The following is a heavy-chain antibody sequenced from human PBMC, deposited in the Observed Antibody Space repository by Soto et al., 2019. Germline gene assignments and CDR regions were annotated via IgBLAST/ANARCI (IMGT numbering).Heavy chain of an antibody. CDR2: INHSGST. CDR3: ERGGNSFCYYYYGMDV. Sequence: SETLSLTCAVYGGSFSGYYWSWIRQPPGKGLEWIGEINHSGSTNYNPSLKSRVTISVDTSKNQFSLKLSSVTAADTAVYYCERGGNSFCYYYYGMDVWGQXTTVTVSS. V-gene: IGHV4-34*01. D-gene: IGHD3-3*01. CDR1: GGSFSGYY. J-gene: IGHJ6*02.